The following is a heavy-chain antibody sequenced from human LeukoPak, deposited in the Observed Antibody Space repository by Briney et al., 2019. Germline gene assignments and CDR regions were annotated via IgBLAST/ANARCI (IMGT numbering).Heavy chain of an antibody. Sequence: SGGSLRLSCAASGFTFSSYSMNRVRQAPGKGLEWVSSISSSSSYIYYADSVKGRFTISRDNAKNSLYLQMNSLRAEDTAVYYCARDSITGTTPLVDYWGQGTLVTVSS. CDR2: ISSSSSYI. J-gene: IGHJ4*02. CDR3: ARDSITGTTPLVDY. CDR1: GFTFSSYS. D-gene: IGHD1-14*01. V-gene: IGHV3-21*01.